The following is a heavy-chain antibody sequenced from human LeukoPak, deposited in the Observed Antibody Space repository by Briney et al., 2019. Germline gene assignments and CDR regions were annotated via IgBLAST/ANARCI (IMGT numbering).Heavy chain of an antibody. D-gene: IGHD6-13*01. CDR1: GYTFSNYA. V-gene: IGHV1-8*03. CDR2: MNPNSGNT. CDR3: AREGIAAAGSLDY. Sequence: ASVKISCKASGYTFSNYAISWVRQATGQGLEWMGWMNPNSGNTGYAQKFQGRVTITRNTSISTAYMELSSLRSEDTAVYYCAREGIAAAGSLDYWGQGTLVTVSS. J-gene: IGHJ4*02.